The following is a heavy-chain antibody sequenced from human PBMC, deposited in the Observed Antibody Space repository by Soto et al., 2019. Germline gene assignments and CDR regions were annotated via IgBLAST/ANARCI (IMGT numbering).Heavy chain of an antibody. D-gene: IGHD3-10*01. V-gene: IGHV3-48*01. CDR2: SSSSSNI. J-gene: IGHJ5*02. CDR3: ARVRYYDSGSSINWFDP. Sequence: SSSSSNIYYADSVKGRFTISRDNAKNSLYLQMNSLRAEDTAVYYCARVRYYDSGSSINWFDPWGQGTLVTVSS.